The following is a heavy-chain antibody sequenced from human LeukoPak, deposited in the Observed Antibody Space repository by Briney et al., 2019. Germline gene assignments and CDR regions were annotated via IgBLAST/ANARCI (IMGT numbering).Heavy chain of an antibody. Sequence: ASVKVSCKASGYTFTSYGISWVRQAPGQGLEWMGWISAYNGNTNYAQKLQGRVTMTTDTSTSTAYMELRSLRSDDTAVYYCARDHHEIVVVPAAVDFDYWGQGTLVTVSS. CDR1: GYTFTSYG. J-gene: IGHJ4*02. D-gene: IGHD2-2*01. CDR2: ISAYNGNT. CDR3: ARDHHEIVVVPAAVDFDY. V-gene: IGHV1-18*01.